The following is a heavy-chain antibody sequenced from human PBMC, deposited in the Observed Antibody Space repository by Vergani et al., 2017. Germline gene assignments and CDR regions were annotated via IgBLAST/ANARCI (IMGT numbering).Heavy chain of an antibody. V-gene: IGHV1-69*01. Sequence: VQMVESGAEVKKPGSSVKVSCKASGGTFSSYAISWVRQAPGQGLEWMGGIIPIFGTANYAQKFQGRVTITADESTSTAYMELSSLRSEDTAVYYCARASSAEPIAAAGTWDYWGQGTLVTVSS. CDR2: IIPIFGTA. CDR1: GGTFSSYA. D-gene: IGHD6-13*01. J-gene: IGHJ4*02. CDR3: ARASSAEPIAAAGTWDY.